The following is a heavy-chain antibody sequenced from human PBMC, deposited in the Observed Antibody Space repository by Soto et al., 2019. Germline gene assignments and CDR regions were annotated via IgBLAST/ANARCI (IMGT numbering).Heavy chain of an antibody. V-gene: IGHV3-74*01. Sequence: LRLSCAASGFTFSSYWMHWVRQAPGKGLVWVSRINSDGSSTSYADSVKGRFTISRDNAKNTLYLQMNSLRAEDTAVYYCARDNYGSVGDLFEGAFDYCGQGTLVTVSS. J-gene: IGHJ4*02. CDR2: INSDGSST. CDR1: GFTFSSYW. CDR3: ARDNYGSVGDLFEGAFDY. D-gene: IGHD3-10*01.